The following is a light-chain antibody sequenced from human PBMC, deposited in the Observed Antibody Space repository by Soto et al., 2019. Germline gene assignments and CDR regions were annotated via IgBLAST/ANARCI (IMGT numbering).Light chain of an antibody. CDR2: DAS. CDR1: QSVSSY. Sequence: EIVLTQSPATLSLSPGERATLSCRASQSVSSYLAWYQQKPGQAPRLLIYDASNRATGIPARFSGSESGTDFPLTISSLEPEDFAVYYCQHRKNWPWTFGQGTKVEMK. J-gene: IGKJ1*01. V-gene: IGKV3-11*01. CDR3: QHRKNWPWT.